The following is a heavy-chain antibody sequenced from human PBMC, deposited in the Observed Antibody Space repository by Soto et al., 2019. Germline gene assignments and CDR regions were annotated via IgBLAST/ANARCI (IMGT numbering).Heavy chain of an antibody. J-gene: IGHJ4*02. CDR3: XTTGRDYYGSGSYYIVY. CDR2: ISGSGGST. CDR1: GFTFSSYA. V-gene: IGHV3-23*01. Sequence: GGSLRLSCAASGFTFSSYAMSWVRQAPGKGLEWVSAISGSGGSTYYADSVKGRFTISRDNSKNTLYLQMNSLRAEDTAVYYCXTTGRDYYGSGSYYIVYWGQGTLVTVSS. D-gene: IGHD3-10*01.